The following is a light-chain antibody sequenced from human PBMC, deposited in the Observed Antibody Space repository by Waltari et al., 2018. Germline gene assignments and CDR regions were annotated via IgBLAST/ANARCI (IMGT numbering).Light chain of an antibody. CDR1: QSIGSY. Sequence: IVMTQSPATLAVSPVERVTLSCRASQSIGSYLVWYQQKPGQSPRLIIHDAFTRATGIPVRFSGSGSGTEFTLTISSLQSEDFAVYYCQHYLNFPHTFGQGTKVEIK. V-gene: IGKV3-15*01. CDR2: DAF. J-gene: IGKJ2*01. CDR3: QHYLNFPHT.